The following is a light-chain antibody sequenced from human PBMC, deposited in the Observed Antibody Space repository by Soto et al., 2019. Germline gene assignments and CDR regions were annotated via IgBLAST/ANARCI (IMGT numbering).Light chain of an antibody. V-gene: IGKV1-5*03. Sequence: DIQMTPSPSSLSASVGDRVTITCRASQSISSWLAWYQQKPGKAPKLLIYKASSLESGVPSRFSGSGSGTEFTLTISSLQPDDFATYYCQQYNSYCTFGQGTRLENK. CDR3: QQYNSYCT. CDR2: KAS. CDR1: QSISSW. J-gene: IGKJ5*01.